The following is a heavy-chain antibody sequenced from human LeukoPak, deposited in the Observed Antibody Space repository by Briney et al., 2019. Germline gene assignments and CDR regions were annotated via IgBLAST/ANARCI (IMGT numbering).Heavy chain of an antibody. D-gene: IGHD3-16*02. V-gene: IGHV4-59*01. CDR1: RGSISSYY. CDR2: IYYRGST. Sequence: SETLSLTCTLSRGSISSYYWSGIRQPPRKGLEWIGYIYYRGSTNYNPNIKSRVTISVDTSKDQFSLKMSSVTAADTAVYYCARGGENPYDYVWGSYRYTGAFDIWGQGTMVTVSS. J-gene: IGHJ3*02. CDR3: ARGGENPYDYVWGSYRYTGAFDI.